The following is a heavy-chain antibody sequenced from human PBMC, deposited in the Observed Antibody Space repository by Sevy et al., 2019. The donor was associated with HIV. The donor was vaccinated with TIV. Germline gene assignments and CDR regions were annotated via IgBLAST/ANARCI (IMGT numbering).Heavy chain of an antibody. D-gene: IGHD3-9*01. CDR2: IKEDGSQK. J-gene: IGHJ4*02. Sequence: GGSLRLSCAASGFSFSKYWMSWVRQAPGKGLEWVANIKEDGSQKNYLESVNGRFTISRDNANNLLNLQMNNLSADDTVVYYCARDPDILSGYPSHYFDYWGQGTLVTVSS. V-gene: IGHV3-7*01. CDR1: GFSFSKYW. CDR3: ARDPDILSGYPSHYFDY.